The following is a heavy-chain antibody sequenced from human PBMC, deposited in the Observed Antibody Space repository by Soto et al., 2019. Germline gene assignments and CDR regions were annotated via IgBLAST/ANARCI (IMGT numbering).Heavy chain of an antibody. Sequence: QVQLQESGPGLVKPSETLSLTCTVSGGSISSYYWSWIRQPPGKGLEWIGYIYYSGSTNYNPSLKIRVTISVDTSKNQFSLKLSSVTAADTAVYYCARDRWIAAAGTRDDYYYGMDVWGQGTTVTVSS. CDR2: IYYSGST. J-gene: IGHJ6*02. CDR1: GGSISSYY. D-gene: IGHD6-13*01. CDR3: ARDRWIAAAGTRDDYYYGMDV. V-gene: IGHV4-59*01.